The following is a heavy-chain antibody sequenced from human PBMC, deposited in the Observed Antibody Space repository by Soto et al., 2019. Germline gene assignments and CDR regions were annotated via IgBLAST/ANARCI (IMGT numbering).Heavy chain of an antibody. Sequence: VGSLRLSCAASGFTFSSYAMGWVRQGPGKGLEWVAVVSIGGSTHYADSVRGRFTISRDNPKNTLSLQMDSLTAEDTAVYFCAKRRGAGGHFDYWGQGALVTVSS. CDR3: AKRRGAGGHFDY. D-gene: IGHD2-15*01. J-gene: IGHJ4*02. CDR2: VSIGGST. V-gene: IGHV3-23*01. CDR1: GFTFSSYA.